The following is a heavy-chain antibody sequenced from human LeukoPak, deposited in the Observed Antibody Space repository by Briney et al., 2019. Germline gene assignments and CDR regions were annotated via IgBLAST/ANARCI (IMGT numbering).Heavy chain of an antibody. CDR2: IWYDGSNK. CDR3: ARDETVTNYYGMDV. D-gene: IGHD4-17*01. J-gene: IGHJ6*02. CDR1: GFTFSSYG. Sequence: GGSLRLSCAASGFTFSSYGMSWVRQAPGKGLEWVAVIWYDGSNKYYADSVKGRFTISRDNSKNTLYLQMNSLRAEDTAVYYCARDETVTNYYGMDVWGQGTTVTVSS. V-gene: IGHV3-33*08.